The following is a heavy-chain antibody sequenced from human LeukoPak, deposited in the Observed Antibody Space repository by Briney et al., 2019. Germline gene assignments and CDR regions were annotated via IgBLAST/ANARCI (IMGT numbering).Heavy chain of an antibody. CDR2: ISGSGGST. V-gene: IGHV3-23*01. J-gene: IGHJ6*03. D-gene: IGHD4/OR15-4a*01. CDR3: AKRVPGYYYMDV. Sequence: PGGSLRLSCAASGFTFSNYAMSWVRQAPGKGLEWVSSISGSGGSTYYADSVKGRFTISRDNSKNTLYLQMNSLRADDTALYYCAKRVPGYYYMDVWGKGTTVTISS. CDR1: GFTFSNYA.